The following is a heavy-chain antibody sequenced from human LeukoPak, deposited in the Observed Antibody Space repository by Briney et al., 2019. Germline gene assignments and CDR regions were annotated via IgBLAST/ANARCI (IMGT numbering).Heavy chain of an antibody. Sequence: ASVTVSFKSSGYTFTSYDINWVRQAPGQGLEWMGWMNPNSGNTGYAQKFQGRVTMTRNTSISTAYMELSSLRSEDTAVYYCARVDCSGGSCYSGPEFDYWGQGTLVTVSS. J-gene: IGHJ4*02. D-gene: IGHD2-15*01. V-gene: IGHV1-8*01. CDR1: GYTFTSYD. CDR2: MNPNSGNT. CDR3: ARVDCSGGSCYSGPEFDY.